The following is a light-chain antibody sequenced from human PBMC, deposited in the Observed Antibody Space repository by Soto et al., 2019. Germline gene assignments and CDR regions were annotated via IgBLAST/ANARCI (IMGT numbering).Light chain of an antibody. CDR2: DAS. CDR3: QQRSNWPPIT. CDR1: QSVSSY. V-gene: IGKV3-11*01. J-gene: IGKJ5*01. Sequence: EIVLTQSPGTLSLSPGARATLSCLASQSVSSYLAWYQQNPGQAPRLLIYDASNRATGIPARFSGSGSGTDFTLTISSLEPEDFAVYYCQQRSNWPPITFGQGTRLQIK.